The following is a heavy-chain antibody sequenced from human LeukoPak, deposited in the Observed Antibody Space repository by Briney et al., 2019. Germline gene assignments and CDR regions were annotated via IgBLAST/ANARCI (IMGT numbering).Heavy chain of an antibody. CDR2: ISSSSSYI. D-gene: IGHD3-10*01. CDR3: ARGGEPKNDY. V-gene: IGHV3-21*01. CDR1: GFTFSSYS. J-gene: IGHJ4*02. Sequence: PGGSLRLSCAASGFTFSSYSMNWVRQAPGKGLEWVSSISSSSSYIYYADSVKCRFTISRDNAKNSLYLQMNSLRAEDTAVYYCARGGEPKNDYWGQGTLVTVSS.